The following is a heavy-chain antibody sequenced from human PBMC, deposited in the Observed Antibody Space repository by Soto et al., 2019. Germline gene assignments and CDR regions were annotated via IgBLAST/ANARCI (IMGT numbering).Heavy chain of an antibody. CDR3: AKGGAAVAAILDC. CDR2: INPSGRST. D-gene: IGHD6-19*01. J-gene: IGHJ4*02. V-gene: IGHV3-23*01. Sequence: PGGSLRLSCAASGFTFSNYAMDWVRQAPGKGLEWVSGINPSGRSTYYADSVRGRFTISRDNFKNMSFLQMNSLRGDDTAVYYCAKGGAAVAAILDCWGQGALVTVSS. CDR1: GFTFSNYA.